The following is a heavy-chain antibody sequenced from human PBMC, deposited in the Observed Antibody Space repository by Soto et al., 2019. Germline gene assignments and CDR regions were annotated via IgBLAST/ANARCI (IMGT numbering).Heavy chain of an antibody. V-gene: IGHV4-34*01. Sequence: PSETLCLTCAVYGGSFSGYYWSWIRQPPGKGLEWIGEINHSGSTNYNPSLKSRVTISVDTSKNQFSLKLSSVTAADTAVYYCARSRGDYGSGWNLYYYDGMDVWGQGTTVT. CDR3: ARSRGDYGSGWNLYYYDGMDV. D-gene: IGHD3-10*01. J-gene: IGHJ6*02. CDR2: INHSGST. CDR1: GGSFSGYY.